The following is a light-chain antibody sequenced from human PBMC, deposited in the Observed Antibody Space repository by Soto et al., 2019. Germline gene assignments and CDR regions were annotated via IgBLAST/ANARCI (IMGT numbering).Light chain of an antibody. V-gene: IGLV2-14*01. CDR1: TSDVGGYHD. Sequence: QSLLTQHATVSGFPGQSINIPCLETTSDVGGYHDVYWYLQHPGKAPKLMIYGVCNRPSGFSNRFSGSKSGNTSSLTISGLQAEDEADYYCSSYTSSSTPYVFGTGTRSPS. J-gene: IGLJ1*01. CDR3: SSYTSSSTPYV. CDR2: GVC.